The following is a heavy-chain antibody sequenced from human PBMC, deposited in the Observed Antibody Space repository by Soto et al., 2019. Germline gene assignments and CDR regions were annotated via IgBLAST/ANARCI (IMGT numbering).Heavy chain of an antibody. CDR1: GFTFSSYG. D-gene: IGHD6-19*01. Sequence: QVQLVESGGGVVQPGRSLRLSCAASGFTFSSYGMHWVRQAPGKGLEWVAVISYDGSNKYYADPVKGRFTISRDNSKNTLYLQMNSLRAEDTAVYYCAKDYSSGWYTEYFQHWGQGTLVTVSS. CDR2: ISYDGSNK. CDR3: AKDYSSGWYTEYFQH. J-gene: IGHJ1*01. V-gene: IGHV3-30*18.